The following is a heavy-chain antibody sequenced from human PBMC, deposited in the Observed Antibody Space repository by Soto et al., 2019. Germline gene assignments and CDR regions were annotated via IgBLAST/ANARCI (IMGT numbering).Heavy chain of an antibody. CDR3: ARGRKMTTVSFGYYFDY. CDR2: IYYSGST. Sequence: PSETLSLTCTVSGGSVSSSSYYWGWIRQPPGKGLEWIGSIYYSGSTYYNPSLKSRVTISVDTSKNQFSLKLSSVTAADTAVYYCARGRKMTTVSFGYYFDYWGQGTLVTVSS. D-gene: IGHD4-4*01. J-gene: IGHJ4*02. CDR1: GGSVSSSSYY. V-gene: IGHV4-39*01.